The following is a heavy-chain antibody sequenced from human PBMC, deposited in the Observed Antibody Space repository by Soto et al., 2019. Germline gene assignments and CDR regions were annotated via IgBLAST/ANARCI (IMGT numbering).Heavy chain of an antibody. CDR2: ISPSAGTT. V-gene: IGHV3-23*01. Sequence: GESLKISCAGSGFIFRNYAMSWVRQAPGKGLEWVSGISPSAGTTYYEDSVKGRFTISRDNSKNTLYLQLNSLRAEDTAIYFCEKDRITGTTSWLFDYWGQGTLVTVYS. J-gene: IGHJ4*02. D-gene: IGHD1-7*01. CDR3: EKDRITGTTSWLFDY. CDR1: GFIFRNYA.